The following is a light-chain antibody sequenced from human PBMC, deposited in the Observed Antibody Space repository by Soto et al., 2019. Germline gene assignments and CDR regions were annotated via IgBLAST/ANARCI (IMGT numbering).Light chain of an antibody. V-gene: IGKV3-15*01. CDR2: GAS. CDR1: QSVSSN. CDR3: HQYNNWPPFT. J-gene: IGKJ3*01. Sequence: EIVMTQSPATLSVSPGERATLSCRASQSVSSNLAWYQQKPGQAPRLLSYGASTRATGIPARFSGSGSGTEFTLTISSLQSEDFAVYYCHQYNNWPPFTFGPGTKVDIK.